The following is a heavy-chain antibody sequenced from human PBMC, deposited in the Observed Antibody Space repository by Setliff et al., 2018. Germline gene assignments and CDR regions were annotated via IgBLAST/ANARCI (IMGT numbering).Heavy chain of an antibody. CDR2: IYQNGIT. CDR1: GASISTTYYY. D-gene: IGHD3-3*01. CDR3: ARMSGFQYIDV. V-gene: IGHV4-39*07. J-gene: IGHJ6*03. Sequence: SETLSLTCSVSGASISTTYYYWDWIRQSPEKGLEWIGTIYQNGITYYNPSLKSRVTISLGTSKNQFSLSLTSVTAEDTAVYYCARMSGFQYIDVWDKGTTVTVSS.